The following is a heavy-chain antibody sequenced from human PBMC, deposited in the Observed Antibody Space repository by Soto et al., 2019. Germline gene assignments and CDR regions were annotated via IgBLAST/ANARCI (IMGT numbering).Heavy chain of an antibody. Sequence: GGSLRLSCTASGFTFGDYAMSWFRQAPGKGLEWVGFIRSKAYGGTTEYAALVKGRFTMPRDASNSIAYLQMNSLKTEATAVYYCTREGSGWYGDLGVFDYWGQGTLVTVSS. CDR2: IRSKAYGGTT. J-gene: IGHJ4*02. CDR1: GFTFGDYA. V-gene: IGHV3-49*03. D-gene: IGHD6-19*01. CDR3: TREGSGWYGDLGVFDY.